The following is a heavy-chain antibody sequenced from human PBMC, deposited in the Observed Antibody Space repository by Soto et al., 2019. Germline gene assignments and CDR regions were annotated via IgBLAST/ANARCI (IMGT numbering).Heavy chain of an antibody. CDR1: GDSIGTYN. D-gene: IGHD1-26*01. CDR2: IYSNGGT. CDR3: VRQGIGALHGLVDV. Sequence: PSETLSLTCTVSGDSIGTYNWGWIRQPPGKRLEWIGYIYSNGGTSYNPALKSRVTISADTSTKQFSLRLSSVTAADTAVYYCVRQGIGALHGLVDVWGRGTMVTVSS. J-gene: IGHJ6*02. V-gene: IGHV4-59*08.